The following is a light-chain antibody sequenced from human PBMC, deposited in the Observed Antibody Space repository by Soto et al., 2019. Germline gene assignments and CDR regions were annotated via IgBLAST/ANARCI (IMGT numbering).Light chain of an antibody. CDR2: GAS. Sequence: QLTQSPSSLSASVGDRVTITCRASQGISSNLAWYQQKPGRAPKLLIFGASTLQSGVPSRFSGSGSGTDFTLTISCLQSEDFATYYCQQYYSFPWTFGQGTKVDIK. CDR3: QQYYSFPWT. J-gene: IGKJ1*01. CDR1: QGISSN. V-gene: IGKV1-9*01.